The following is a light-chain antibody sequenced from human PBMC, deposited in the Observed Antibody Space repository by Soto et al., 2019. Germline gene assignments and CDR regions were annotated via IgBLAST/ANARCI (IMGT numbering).Light chain of an antibody. CDR1: QRLLHSNGFNY. J-gene: IGKJ2*01. CDR3: MQALQSPRT. CDR2: LGS. V-gene: IGKV2-28*01. Sequence: DVVMTQSPLSLPVTPGEPASISCNSSQRLLHSNGFNYLDWYLQRPGQSPQLLIYLGSNRASGVPDRFSGSGSGTDFTLKISRVEADDVGVYYCMQALQSPRTFGQGSKLDIK.